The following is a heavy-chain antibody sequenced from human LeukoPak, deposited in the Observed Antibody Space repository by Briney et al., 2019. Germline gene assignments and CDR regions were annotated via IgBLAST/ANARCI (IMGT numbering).Heavy chain of an antibody. D-gene: IGHD1-26*01. V-gene: IGHV3-23*01. CDR1: GFTFSSYA. J-gene: IGHJ6*02. CDR3: AKRGGSGSYHYYYYGMDV. Sequence: GGSLRLSCAASGFTFSSYAMSWVRQAPGKGLEWVSAISGSGGSTYYANSVKGRFTISRDNSKNTLYLQMNSLRAEDTAVYYCAKRGGSGSYHYYYYGMDVWGQGTTVTV. CDR2: ISGSGGST.